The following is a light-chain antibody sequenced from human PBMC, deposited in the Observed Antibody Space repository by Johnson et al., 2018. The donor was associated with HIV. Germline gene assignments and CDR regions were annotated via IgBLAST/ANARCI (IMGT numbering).Light chain of an antibody. J-gene: IGLJ1*01. V-gene: IGLV1-51*02. CDR3: GTWDNSLNVYV. CDR2: ENN. Sequence: QPVLTQPPSVSAAPGQNITISCSGGSSNIGNNYVSWYQHLPRTAPKLLIYENNTRPSGIPDRFSGSKSGASATLDITGLQTGDAADYYCGTWDNSLNVYVFGTGTKVPVL. CDR1: SSNIGNNY.